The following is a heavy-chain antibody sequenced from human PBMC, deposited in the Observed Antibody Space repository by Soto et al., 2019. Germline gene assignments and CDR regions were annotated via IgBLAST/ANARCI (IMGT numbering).Heavy chain of an antibody. CDR2: INPSGGST. J-gene: IGHJ6*02. V-gene: IGHV1-46*01. Sequence: ASVKVSCKASGYTFTSYYMHWVRQAPGQGLEWMGIINPSGGSTSYAQKFQGRVTMTRDTSTSTVYMELSSLRSEDTAVYYCAREEFLPTIHYYYYGMYVWGQGSTVTVSS. CDR3: AREEFLPTIHYYYYGMYV. CDR1: GYTFTSYY.